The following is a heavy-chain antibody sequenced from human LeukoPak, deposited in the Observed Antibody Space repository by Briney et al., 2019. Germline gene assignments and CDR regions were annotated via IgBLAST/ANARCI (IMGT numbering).Heavy chain of an antibody. D-gene: IGHD3-10*01. J-gene: IGHJ4*02. CDR3: ARDRVLLSTY. CDR2: ISSSSSYI. V-gene: IGHV3-21*01. CDR1: GFTFSSYS. Sequence: GGSLRLSCAASGFTFSSYSMNWVRQAPGKGLEWASSISSSSSYIYYADSVKGRFTISRGNAKNSLYLQMNSLRAEDTAVYYCARDRVLLSTYWGQGTLVTVSS.